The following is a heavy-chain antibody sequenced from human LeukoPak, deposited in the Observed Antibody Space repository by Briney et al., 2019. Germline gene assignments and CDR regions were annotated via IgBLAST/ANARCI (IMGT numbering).Heavy chain of an antibody. CDR2: INPSGGST. CDR3: ARDPSVAGMANWFDP. D-gene: IGHD6-19*01. J-gene: IGHJ5*02. Sequence: ASVKVSCKASGYTFTSYYMHWVRQAPGQGLEWMGIINPSGGSTSYAQKFQGRVTMTRDMSTSTVYMELSSLRSEDTAVYYCARDPSVAGMANWFDPWGQGTLVTVSS. V-gene: IGHV1-46*01. CDR1: GYTFTSYY.